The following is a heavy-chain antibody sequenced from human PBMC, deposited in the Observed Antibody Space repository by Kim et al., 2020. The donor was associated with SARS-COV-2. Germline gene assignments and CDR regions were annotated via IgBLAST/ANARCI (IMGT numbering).Heavy chain of an antibody. D-gene: IGHD1-26*01. Sequence: ANPVRSRFTISRDNSKNTLYLQMNSLRAEDTAVYYCARDNVVGSGSGIDYWGQGTLVTVSS. CDR3: ARDNVVGSGSGIDY. V-gene: IGHV3-30*07. J-gene: IGHJ4*02.